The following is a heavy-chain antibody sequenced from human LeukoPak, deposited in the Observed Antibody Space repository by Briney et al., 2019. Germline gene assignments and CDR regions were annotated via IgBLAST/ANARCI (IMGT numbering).Heavy chain of an antibody. J-gene: IGHJ5*02. CDR2: IYYSGST. CDR3: ARGRLSGSWFDP. V-gene: IGHV4-59*01. D-gene: IGHD1-26*01. CDR1: GGSISSYY. Sequence: PSETLSLTSTVSGGSISSYYWSWIRQPPGKGLEWIGYIYYSGSTNYNPSLKSRVTISVDTSKNQFSLKLSSVTAADTAVYYCARGRLSGSWFDPWGQGTLVTVSS.